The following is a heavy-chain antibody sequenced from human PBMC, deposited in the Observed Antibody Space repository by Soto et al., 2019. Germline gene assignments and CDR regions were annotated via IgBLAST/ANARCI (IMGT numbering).Heavy chain of an antibody. J-gene: IGHJ6*02. D-gene: IGHD3-3*01. V-gene: IGHV4-30-4*08. CDR3: ARGTLKVLRFLEWSHKTLQSSMDV. CDR1: GGSLSSGAYY. CDR2: IYYSGST. Sequence: PSETLSLTCTVSGGSLSSGAYYCSWIRQHPGQGLEWIGNIYYSGSTYYNPSLKSRVTISVDTSKNQFSLKLSSVTAADTAVYYCARGTLKVLRFLEWSHKTLQSSMDVWGQGTTVTVSS.